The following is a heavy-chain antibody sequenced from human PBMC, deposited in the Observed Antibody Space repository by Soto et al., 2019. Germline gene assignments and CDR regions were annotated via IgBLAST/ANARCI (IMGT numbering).Heavy chain of an antibody. D-gene: IGHD2-2*01. J-gene: IGHJ4*02. V-gene: IGHV4-30-2*01. CDR3: ARTAGPLASVPAAFDY. CDR1: GGSISSGGYS. CDR2: IYHSGST. Sequence: SETLSLTCAVSGGSISSGGYSWSWIRQPPGKGLEWIGYIYHSGSTYYNPSLKSRVTISVDRSKKQFSLKLSSVTAADTAVYYCARTAGPLASVPAAFDYWGQGTLVTVSS.